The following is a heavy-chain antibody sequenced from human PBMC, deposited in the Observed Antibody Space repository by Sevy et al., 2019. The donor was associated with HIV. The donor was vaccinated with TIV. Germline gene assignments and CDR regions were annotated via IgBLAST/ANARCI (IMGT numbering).Heavy chain of an antibody. CDR3: ARDTYYYDSSGYFIFDS. CDR2: MNPNSGNT. V-gene: IGHV1-8*01. D-gene: IGHD3-22*01. CDR1: GYTFTSYD. J-gene: IGHJ4*02. Sequence: GQVSCKASGYTFTSYDINWVRQATGQGLEWMGWMNPNSGNTGYAQKFQGRVTMTRNTSISTAYMELSSLRSEDTAVYYCARDTYYYDSSGYFIFDSWGQGTLVTVSS.